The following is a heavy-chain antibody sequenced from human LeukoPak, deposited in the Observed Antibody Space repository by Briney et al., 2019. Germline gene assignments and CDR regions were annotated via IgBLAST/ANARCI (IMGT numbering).Heavy chain of an antibody. V-gene: IGHV4-34*01. CDR2: INHSGST. Sequence: SETLSLTCAVYGGSFSGYYWSWIRQPPGKGLEWIGEINHSGSTNYNPSLKSRVTISVDTSKNQFSLKLSSVTAADTAVYYCARNQAGYSSSWYRYYYYGMDVWGQGTTVTVSS. CDR3: ARNQAGYSSSWYRYYYYGMDV. J-gene: IGHJ6*02. D-gene: IGHD6-13*01. CDR1: GGSFSGYY.